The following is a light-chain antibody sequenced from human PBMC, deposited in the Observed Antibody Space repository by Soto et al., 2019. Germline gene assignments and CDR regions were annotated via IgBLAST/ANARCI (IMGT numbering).Light chain of an antibody. Sequence: QSVLAQPASVSGSPGQSITISCTGTSSDVGGYNYVSWYQMHPGKAPKLMIYDVSNRPSGVSNRFSGSKSGNTASLTISGLQAEDEADYYCSSYTSGSTSYVFGTGTKVTVL. CDR3: SSYTSGSTSYV. V-gene: IGLV2-14*01. CDR1: SSDVGGYNY. J-gene: IGLJ1*01. CDR2: DVS.